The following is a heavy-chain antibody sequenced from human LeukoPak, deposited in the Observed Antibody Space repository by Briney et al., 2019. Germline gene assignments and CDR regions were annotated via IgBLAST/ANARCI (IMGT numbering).Heavy chain of an antibody. D-gene: IGHD3-22*01. V-gene: IGHV3-23*01. CDR3: VAGSSGYYRDY. CDR2: ISGSDGIV. Sequence: GGSLRLSCAASGFMFASYAMSWVRQAPGKGLEWVAGISGSDGIVYYADSVKGRFTISRDNSKNTLYLQMNSLRAEDMALYYCVAGSSGYYRDYWGQGTLVTVSS. CDR1: GFMFASYA. J-gene: IGHJ4*02.